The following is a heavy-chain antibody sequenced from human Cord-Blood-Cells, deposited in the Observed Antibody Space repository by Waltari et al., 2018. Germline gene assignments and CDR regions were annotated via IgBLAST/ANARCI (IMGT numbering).Heavy chain of an antibody. Sequence: QVQLVQSGAEVKKPGSSVKVSCKASGGTFSSYAISWVRQAPGQGLEWMGGIIPIFGTANYAQKVQGRVTITADESTSTAYMELSSLRSEDTAVYYCARASNYYDSSGYPRFRDAFDIWGQGTMVTVSS. CDR3: ARASNYYDSSGYPRFRDAFDI. V-gene: IGHV1-69*01. J-gene: IGHJ3*02. CDR1: GGTFSSYA. CDR2: IIPIFGTA. D-gene: IGHD3-22*01.